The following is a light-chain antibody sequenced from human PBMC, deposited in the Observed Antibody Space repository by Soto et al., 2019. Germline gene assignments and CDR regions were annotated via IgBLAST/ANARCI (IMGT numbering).Light chain of an antibody. V-gene: IGLV2-14*01. CDR2: EVS. Sequence: QSALTQPASVSGSPGQSITISCTGTSSDVGGYSYVSWYQQHPGKAPKLMIYEVSNRPSGVSDRFSGSKSGNTASLTISGLQAEDEADYYCNSYTSSSTWIFGGGTKVTVL. CDR1: SSDVGGYSY. CDR3: NSYTSSSTWI. J-gene: IGLJ2*01.